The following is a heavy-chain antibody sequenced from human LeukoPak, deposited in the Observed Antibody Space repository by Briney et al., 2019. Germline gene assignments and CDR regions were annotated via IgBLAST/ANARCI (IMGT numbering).Heavy chain of an antibody. CDR2: INPNSGGT. CDR3: ARTTLQTLGA. V-gene: IGHV1-2*02. Sequence: GASVKVSCKASGYTFTSYGISWVRQAPGQGLEWMGWINPNSGGTNFAQKFQGRVTMTRDTSISTAYMELSRLRSDDTAVYHCARTTLQTLGAWGQGTLVTVSS. CDR1: GYTFTSYG. D-gene: IGHD3-10*01. J-gene: IGHJ5*02.